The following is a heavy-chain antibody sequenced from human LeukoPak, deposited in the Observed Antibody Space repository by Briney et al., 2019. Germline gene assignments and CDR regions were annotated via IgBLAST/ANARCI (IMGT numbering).Heavy chain of an antibody. Sequence: SQTLSLTCAVSGGSISSGGYSWSWIRQPPGKGLEWIGYIYHSGSTYYNPSLKSRVTISVDRSKNQFSLKLSSVTAADTAVYYCARDVVVTAARAEYFQHWGQGTLVTVSS. J-gene: IGHJ1*01. V-gene: IGHV4-30-2*01. D-gene: IGHD2-21*02. CDR2: IYHSGST. CDR3: ARDVVVTAARAEYFQH. CDR1: GGSISSGGYS.